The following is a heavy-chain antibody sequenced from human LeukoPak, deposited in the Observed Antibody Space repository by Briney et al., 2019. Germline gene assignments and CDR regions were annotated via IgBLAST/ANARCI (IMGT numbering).Heavy chain of an antibody. Sequence: SETLSLTCTVSGGSISSYYWSWIRQPPGKGLEWIGYIYYSGSTNYNPSLKSRVTISVDTSKNQFSLKLSSVTAADTAVCYCARQVGYCSSTSCHYYYYGMDVWGQGTTVTVSS. CDR3: ARQVGYCSSTSCHYYYYGMDV. J-gene: IGHJ6*02. CDR2: IYYSGST. D-gene: IGHD2-2*01. V-gene: IGHV4-59*08. CDR1: GGSISSYY.